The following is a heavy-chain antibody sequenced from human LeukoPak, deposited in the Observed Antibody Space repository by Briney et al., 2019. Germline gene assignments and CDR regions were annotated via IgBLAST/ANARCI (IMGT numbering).Heavy chain of an antibody. Sequence: ASVKVSCKASGYTFTGYYMHWVRQAPGQGLEWMGRINPNSGGTNYAQKLQGRVTMTRDTSISTAYMELSRLRSDDAAVYYCLVATTGSYYYYYMDVWGKGTTVTVSS. J-gene: IGHJ6*03. CDR3: LVATTGSYYYYYMDV. V-gene: IGHV1-2*06. D-gene: IGHD2-15*01. CDR1: GYTFTGYY. CDR2: INPNSGGT.